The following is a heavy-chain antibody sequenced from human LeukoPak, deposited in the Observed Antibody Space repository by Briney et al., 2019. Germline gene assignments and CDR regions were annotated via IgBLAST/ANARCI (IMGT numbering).Heavy chain of an antibody. V-gene: IGHV1-3*01. D-gene: IGHD3-22*01. CDR2: INVGNDNT. CDR1: GYTFSSYA. Sequence: GASVKVSCKASGYTFSSYALHWVRQAPGQRLEWMGWINVGNDNTKYSQKFQGRVTITRDTSASTAYMELSSLRSEDTAVYYCARGGEYHYDSSGYYSSFDFWGQGTLVTVSS. CDR3: ARGGEYHYDSSGYYSSFDF. J-gene: IGHJ4*02.